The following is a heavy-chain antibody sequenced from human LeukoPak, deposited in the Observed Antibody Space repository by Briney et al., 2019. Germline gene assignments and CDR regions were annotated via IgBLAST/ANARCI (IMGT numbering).Heavy chain of an antibody. CDR1: GFTFSSYG. CDR3: ASVFDS. Sequence: GGSLRLSCAASGFTFSSYGMHWVRQAPGKGLEWVAFIRYDGSNKYYADSVKGRFTISRDNAKNTVYLQMNSLSAEDTAVYYCASVFDSWGQGFLVTVSS. V-gene: IGHV3-30*02. D-gene: IGHD5/OR15-5a*01. CDR2: IRYDGSNK. J-gene: IGHJ4*02.